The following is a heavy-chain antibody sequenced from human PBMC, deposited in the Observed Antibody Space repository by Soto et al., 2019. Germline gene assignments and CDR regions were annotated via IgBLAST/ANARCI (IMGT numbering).Heavy chain of an antibody. CDR1: GFTFTNYA. CDR2: IKQDGSEE. Sequence: GGSLRLSCAASGFTFTNYAMSWVRQAPGEGQGLRRGLEWVANIKQDGSEEDYVDSVKGRFTISRDNAENSLYLQMNSLRAEDTAVYYCARYGGSDGRCYDYWGQGTLVTVSS. D-gene: IGHD2-15*01. V-gene: IGHV3-7*01. CDR3: ARYGGSDGRCYDY. J-gene: IGHJ4*02.